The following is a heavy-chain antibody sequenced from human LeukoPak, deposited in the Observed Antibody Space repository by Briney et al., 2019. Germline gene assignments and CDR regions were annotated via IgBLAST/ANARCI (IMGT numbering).Heavy chain of an antibody. D-gene: IGHD3/OR15-3a*01. V-gene: IGHV4-34*01. Sequence: SETLSLTCAVYGGSFSGYYWSWIRQPPGKGLEWIGEINHSGSTNYNPSLTSRVTISVDTSKNQFSLNLTSLTVADTAVYYCARAIRTGLAIGSFAGWGQGTLVTVSS. CDR2: INHSGST. J-gene: IGHJ4*02. CDR3: ARAIRTGLAIGSFAG. CDR1: GGSFSGYY.